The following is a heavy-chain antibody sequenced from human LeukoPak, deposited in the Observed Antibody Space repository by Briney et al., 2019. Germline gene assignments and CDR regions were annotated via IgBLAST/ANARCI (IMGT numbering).Heavy chain of an antibody. CDR1: GFTVSDTY. CDR2: IYSGGST. V-gene: IGHV3-66*01. D-gene: IGHD6-6*01. J-gene: IGHJ4*02. CDR3: ARVIAARHFDY. Sequence: GGSLRLSCAASGFTVSDTYMSWVRQAPGKGLEWVSLIYSGGSTYYADSVKGRFTISRDNSMNTMFLQMNSLRAEDTAVYYCARVIAARHFDYWGQGTLVTVSS.